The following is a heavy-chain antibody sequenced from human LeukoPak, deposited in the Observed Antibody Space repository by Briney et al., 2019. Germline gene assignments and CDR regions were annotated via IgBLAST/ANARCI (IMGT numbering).Heavy chain of an antibody. CDR2: IRRKAYGGTP. CDR1: GFTFDDFA. CDR3: SRDSHGDNVFDY. V-gene: IGHV3-49*04. Sequence: GGSLRLSCTVSGFTFDDFAVTWVRQAPGKGLEWVGFIRRKAYGGTPEYAASVKGRFTISIDDSTNTAFLQMNSLTIEDTGIYYCSRDSHGDNVFDYWGQGTLVTVSS. D-gene: IGHD1-1*01. J-gene: IGHJ4*02.